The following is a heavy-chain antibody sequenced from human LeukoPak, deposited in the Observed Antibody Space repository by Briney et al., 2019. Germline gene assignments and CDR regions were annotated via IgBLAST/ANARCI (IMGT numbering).Heavy chain of an antibody. CDR2: INHSGST. J-gene: IGHJ4*02. CDR3: ARGRLKGYCSGGSCYSTRYYFDY. D-gene: IGHD2-15*01. Sequence: SETLSLTCAVYGGSFSGYYWSWIRQPPGKGLEWIGEINHSGSTNYNPSLKSRVTISVDTSRNQFSLKLSSMTAADTAVYYCARGRLKGYCSGGSCYSTRYYFDYWGQGTLVTVSS. CDR1: GGSFSGYY. V-gene: IGHV4-34*01.